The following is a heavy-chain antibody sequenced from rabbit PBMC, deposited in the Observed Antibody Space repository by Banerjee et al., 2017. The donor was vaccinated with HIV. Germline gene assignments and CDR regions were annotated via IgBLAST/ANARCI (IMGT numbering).Heavy chain of an antibody. CDR1: GIDFSTYG. CDR2: IYAGSTDST. Sequence: QLKETGGGLVQPGGSLKLSCKASGIDFSTYGISWVRQAPGKGLEWIACIYAGSTDSTYYASWVNGRFTISSHNAQNTLYLQLNSLTAADTATYFCARGTGNSYIGGDLWGQGTLVTVS. V-gene: IGHV1S7*01. J-gene: IGHJ4*01. D-gene: IGHD8-1*01. CDR3: ARGTGNSYIGGDL.